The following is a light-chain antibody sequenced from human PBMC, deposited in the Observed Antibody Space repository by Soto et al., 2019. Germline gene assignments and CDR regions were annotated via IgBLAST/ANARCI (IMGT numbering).Light chain of an antibody. Sequence: QSVLTQPPSASGSPWQSVTISCTGTSNDVGGYNYVSWYQQHPGQAPKLMIYEVNKRPSGVPDRFSGSKSGNTASLTVSGLQAEDEADYYCSSFAVSNSFIFGTGTKVTVL. V-gene: IGLV2-8*01. J-gene: IGLJ1*01. CDR3: SSFAVSNSFI. CDR2: EVN. CDR1: SNDVGGYNY.